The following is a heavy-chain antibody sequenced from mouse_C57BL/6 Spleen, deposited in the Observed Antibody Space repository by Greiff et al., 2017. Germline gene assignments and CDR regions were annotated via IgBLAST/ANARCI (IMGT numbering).Heavy chain of an antibody. CDR1: GYTFTDYN. Sequence: EVKLMESGPELVKPGASVKIPCKASGYTFTDYNMAWVKQSHGKSLEWIGDINPNNGGTIYNQKFKGKATLTVDKSSSTAYMELRSLTSEDTAVYYCARRGIYDGYYYAMDYWGQGTSVTVSS. CDR2: INPNNGGT. V-gene: IGHV1-18*01. CDR3: ARRGIYDGYYYAMDY. J-gene: IGHJ4*01. D-gene: IGHD2-3*01.